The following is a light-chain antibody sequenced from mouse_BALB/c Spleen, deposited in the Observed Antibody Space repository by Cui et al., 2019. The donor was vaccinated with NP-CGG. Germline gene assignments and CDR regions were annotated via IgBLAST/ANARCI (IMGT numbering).Light chain of an antibody. Sequence: QAVATQESAPTTPPGETVTLTCRSSTGTVTTSNYANWVQEKPNHLFTGLIGGTNNRAPGVPARFSGSLIGDKAALTITGAQTEDEAIYFCALWYSNHWVFGGGTKLTVL. V-gene: IGLV1*01. CDR2: GTN. CDR1: TGTVTTSNY. CDR3: ALWYSNHWV. J-gene: IGLJ1*01.